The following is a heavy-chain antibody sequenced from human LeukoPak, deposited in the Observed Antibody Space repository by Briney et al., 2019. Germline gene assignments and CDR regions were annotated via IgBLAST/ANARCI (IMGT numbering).Heavy chain of an antibody. CDR2: ISSSGST. CDR3: ARGPYSYDSSGAFDI. V-gene: IGHV4-61*02. Sequence: SQTLSLTCTVSGDSISSGDYYWSWIRQPAGKGLKWIGRISSSGSTNYNPSLKSRVTISVDTSKNQFSLKLSSVTAADTAVYFCARGPYSYDSSGAFDIWGQGTMVTVSS. J-gene: IGHJ3*02. D-gene: IGHD3-22*01. CDR1: GDSISSGDYY.